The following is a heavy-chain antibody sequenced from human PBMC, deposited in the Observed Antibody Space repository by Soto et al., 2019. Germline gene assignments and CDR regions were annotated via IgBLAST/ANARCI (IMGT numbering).Heavy chain of an antibody. D-gene: IGHD3-22*01. J-gene: IGHJ4*02. CDR2: ISGSGGRT. CDR3: AKGQNYYDSSGYDYFDY. Sequence: GGSLRLSCAASGFTFSSYAMSWVRQAPGKGLEWVSAISGSGGRTYYADSVKGRFTISRDNSENTLYLQMNSLRAEDTAVYYCAKGQNYYDSSGYDYFDYWGQGTLVTVSS. V-gene: IGHV3-23*01. CDR1: GFTFSSYA.